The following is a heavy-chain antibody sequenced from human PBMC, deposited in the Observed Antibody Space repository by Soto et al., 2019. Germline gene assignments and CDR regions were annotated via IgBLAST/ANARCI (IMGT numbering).Heavy chain of an antibody. CDR1: GGFLSSNNW. D-gene: IGHD3-22*01. V-gene: IGHV4-4*02. Sequence: QVQLQESGPRLVKPSGTLSLTCTVSGGFLSSNNWWTWVRQPPGKGLEWIGEIYHSGSTKYNPSLKSRVTISVDNSKNQFSLKMTSLIAADTAVYYCARHGGDSRGLWGQGILVTVSS. J-gene: IGHJ4*02. CDR2: IYHSGST. CDR3: ARHGGDSRGL.